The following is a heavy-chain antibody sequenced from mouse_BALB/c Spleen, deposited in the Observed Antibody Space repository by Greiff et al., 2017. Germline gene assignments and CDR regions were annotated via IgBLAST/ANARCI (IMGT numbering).Heavy chain of an antibody. CDR2: IDTSDSYT. CDR3: AANTWFAY. J-gene: IGHJ3*01. CDR1: GYTFTDYW. V-gene: IGHV1-69*01. Sequence: VQLQQSGAELVMPGASVKMSCKASGYTFTDYWMHWVKQRPGHGLEWIGAIDTSDSYTSYNQKFKGKATLTVDESSSTAYMQLSSLTSEDSAVYYCAANTWFAYWGQGTLVTVSA.